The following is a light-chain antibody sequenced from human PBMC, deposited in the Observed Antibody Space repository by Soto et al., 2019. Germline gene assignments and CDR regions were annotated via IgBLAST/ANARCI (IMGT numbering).Light chain of an antibody. J-gene: IGKJ4*01. CDR2: DVS. Sequence: EIVLTQSPSTLYLSPGDRATLSCRASQSVTSSLAWFQQKPGQAPRLLIYDVSRRATAIPARFSGSGSGTDFTLTISSLEPEDFAVYYCQQRTRWPTFGGGTEVDI. CDR3: QQRTRWPT. V-gene: IGKV3-11*01. CDR1: QSVTSS.